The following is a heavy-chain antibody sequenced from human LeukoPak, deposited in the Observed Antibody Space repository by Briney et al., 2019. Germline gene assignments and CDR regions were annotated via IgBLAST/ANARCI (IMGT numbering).Heavy chain of an antibody. CDR1: GYSFTSYW. CDR3: ARRPTSSGIGDNLDY. J-gene: IGHJ4*02. Sequence: GESLKISCKGSGYSFTSYWNSWVREMPGKGLEWVGRIDPSDSYTNYSTSFQGHVTISVDKSISTAYLQWSSLRASDTAMYYCARRPTSSGIGDNLDYWGQGTLVTVSS. CDR2: IDPSDSYT. V-gene: IGHV5-10-1*01. D-gene: IGHD1-14*01.